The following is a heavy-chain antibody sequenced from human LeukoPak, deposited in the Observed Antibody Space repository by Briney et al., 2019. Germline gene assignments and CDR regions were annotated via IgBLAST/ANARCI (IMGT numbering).Heavy chain of an antibody. CDR2: INYSGST. V-gene: IGHV4-34*01. CDR3: ARGGLYRVWFDY. J-gene: IGHJ4*02. CDR1: GGSFSGYY. Sequence: SETLSLTCAVYGGSFSGYYWSWIRQPPGKGLEWIGEINYSGSTNYNPSLKSRVTISVDTSKNQFSLKLSSVTAADTAVYYCARGGLYRVWFDYWSQGTLVTVSS. D-gene: IGHD3-16*01.